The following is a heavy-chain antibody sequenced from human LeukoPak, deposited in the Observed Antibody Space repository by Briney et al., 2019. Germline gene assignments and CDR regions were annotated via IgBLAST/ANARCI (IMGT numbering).Heavy chain of an antibody. CDR2: IYYSGST. V-gene: IGHV4-39*07. D-gene: IGHD3-10*01. Sequence: SETLSLTCAVSGGSISISNYYWVWIRQPPGKGLEWIGNIYYSGSTYYNPSLKSRVTMSVDTSKNQFSLKLSSVTAADTAVYYCARDRTYYYGSGSYKAGYFDYWGQGTLVTVSS. J-gene: IGHJ4*02. CDR3: ARDRTYYYGSGSYKAGYFDY. CDR1: GGSISISNYY.